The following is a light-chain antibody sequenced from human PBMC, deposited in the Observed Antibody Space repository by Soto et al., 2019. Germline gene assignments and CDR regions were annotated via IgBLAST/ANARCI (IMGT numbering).Light chain of an antibody. CDR3: QQYDNLPPLFT. V-gene: IGKV1-33*01. CDR2: DAS. Sequence: DIQMTQSPSSLSASVGDRVTITCQASQDISNYLNWYQQKPGKAPKLLIYDASNLETGVPSRFSGSASRTDFTFTISSLQPEDIATYYCQQYDNLPPLFTFGPGTKVDIK. J-gene: IGKJ3*01. CDR1: QDISNY.